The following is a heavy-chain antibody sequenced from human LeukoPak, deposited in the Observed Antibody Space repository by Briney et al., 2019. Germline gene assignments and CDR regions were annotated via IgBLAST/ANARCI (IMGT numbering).Heavy chain of an antibody. CDR3: AKPINYDILTGEPCFDY. CDR2: ISYDGSNK. V-gene: IGHV3-30*18. CDR1: GFTFSSYG. D-gene: IGHD3-9*01. Sequence: GGSLRLSCAASGFTFSSYGMHWVRQAPGKGLEWVEVISYDGSNKYYADSVKGRFTISRDNSKNTLYLQMNSLRAEDTAVYYCAKPINYDILTGEPCFDYWGQGTLVTVSS. J-gene: IGHJ4*02.